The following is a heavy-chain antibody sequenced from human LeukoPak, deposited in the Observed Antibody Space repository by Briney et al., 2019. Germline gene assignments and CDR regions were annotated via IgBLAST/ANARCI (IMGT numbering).Heavy chain of an antibody. Sequence: SETLSLTCTVSGGSISSYYWSWIRQPPGKGLEWIGYIYYSGSTNYNPSLKSRVTTSVDTSKNQFSLRLSSVTAADTAVYYCARDKRGDGYGDFDYWGQGTLVTVSS. CDR1: GGSISSYY. J-gene: IGHJ4*02. CDR3: ARDKRGDGYGDFDY. CDR2: IYYSGST. D-gene: IGHD5-24*01. V-gene: IGHV4-59*01.